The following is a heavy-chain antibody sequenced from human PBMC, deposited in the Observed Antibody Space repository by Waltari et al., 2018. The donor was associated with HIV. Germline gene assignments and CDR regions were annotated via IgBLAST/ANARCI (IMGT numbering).Heavy chain of an antibody. CDR3: AKDDSTGSSGYYPFHY. V-gene: IGHV3-23*04. Sequence: EVQLVESGGGLVQPGWSLRLSWAASGFPFTNFHMNWVRQAPGKGVEWVSAIRGSGGSTYYADSVKGRFTISRDNSKNTLYLQMNSLRAEDTALYYCAKDDSTGSSGYYPFHYWGQGTLITVSS. D-gene: IGHD3-22*01. CDR1: GFPFTNFH. CDR2: IRGSGGST. J-gene: IGHJ4*02.